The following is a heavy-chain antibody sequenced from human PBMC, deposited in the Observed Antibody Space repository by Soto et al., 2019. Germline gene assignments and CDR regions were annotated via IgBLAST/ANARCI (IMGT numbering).Heavy chain of an antibody. CDR1: GYTFTSYG. CDR2: ISAYNGNT. D-gene: IGHD4-4*01. J-gene: IGHJ6*03. V-gene: IGHV1-18*01. CDR3: VSFYSNNGDKYYYYYMDV. Sequence: ASVKVSCKASGYTFTSYGISWVRQAPGQGLEWMGRISAYNGNTNYAQKLQGRVTMTTDTSTSTAYMELRSLRSDDTAVYYCVSFYSNNGDKYYYYYMDVWGKGTTVTVSS.